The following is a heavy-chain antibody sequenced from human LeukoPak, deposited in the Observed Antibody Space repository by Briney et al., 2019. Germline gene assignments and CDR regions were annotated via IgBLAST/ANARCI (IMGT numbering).Heavy chain of an antibody. J-gene: IGHJ6*04. Sequence: KPGGSLRLSCAASGVTFSSYEMNWVRQAPGKGLEWVSYISSSGRTIYYADSVKGRFTISRDNAKNSLYLQMNSLRAEDTAVYYCAELGITMIGGVWGKGTTVTISS. CDR2: ISSSGRTI. V-gene: IGHV3-48*03. CDR1: GVTFSSYE. CDR3: AELGITMIGGV. D-gene: IGHD3-10*02.